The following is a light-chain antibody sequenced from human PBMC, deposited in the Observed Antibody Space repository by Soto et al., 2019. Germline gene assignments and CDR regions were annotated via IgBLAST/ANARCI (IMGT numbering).Light chain of an antibody. V-gene: IGLV2-14*01. CDR3: ISYTTSSTWV. J-gene: IGLJ3*02. CDR2: EVT. Sequence: QSVLTQPASVSGSPGQSITISCTGTNSDVGAYNYVSWYQQHPGRAPKLIIYEVTSRPSGVSNRFSGSKSVNTASLTISGLQVEDEADYYCISYTTSSTWVFGGGTKLTVL. CDR1: NSDVGAYNY.